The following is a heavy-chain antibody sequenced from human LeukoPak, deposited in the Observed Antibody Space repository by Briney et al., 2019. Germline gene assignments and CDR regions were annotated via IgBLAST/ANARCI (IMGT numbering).Heavy chain of an antibody. CDR1: GGSISSSSYY. CDR2: IYYSGST. J-gene: IGHJ4*02. D-gene: IGHD3-22*01. Sequence: PSETLSLTCTVSGGSISSSSYYWGWIRQPPGKGLEWIGTIYYSGSTYYNPSLKGRVTISVDTSKNQFSLRLSSVTAADTAVYFCARQTYYYDTCGHTLFDYWGQGTLVTVSS. CDR3: ARQTYYYDTCGHTLFDY. V-gene: IGHV4-39*01.